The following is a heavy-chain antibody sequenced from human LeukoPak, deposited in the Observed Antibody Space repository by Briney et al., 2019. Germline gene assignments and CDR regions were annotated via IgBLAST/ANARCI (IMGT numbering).Heavy chain of an antibody. CDR3: ARDVRSGWYRDYFDY. CDR1: GFTLSSYW. V-gene: IGHV3-7*01. J-gene: IGHJ4*02. CDR2: IKEDGSEK. D-gene: IGHD6-19*01. Sequence: GGSLRLSCAASGFTLSSYWMSWVRQAPGKGLEWLANIKEDGSEKYYVDSVKGRFTISRDNAKNSLYLQMNGLRAEDTAVSYCARDVRSGWYRDYFDYWGQGTLVTVSS.